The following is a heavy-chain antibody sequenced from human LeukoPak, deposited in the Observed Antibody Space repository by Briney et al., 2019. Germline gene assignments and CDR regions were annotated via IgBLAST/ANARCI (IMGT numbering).Heavy chain of an antibody. D-gene: IGHD3-10*01. CDR1: GYPLSSFS. V-gene: IGHV3-48*02. CDR3: ARDYGSGSPGDY. Sequence: PGGSLRLSCAASGYPLSSFSMNWVRQAPGKGLEWVSYISSTSSNIYYADSVQGRFTVSRDNVKNSLYLQMNSLRDDDTAVYYCARDYGSGSPGDYWGQGTLVTVSS. J-gene: IGHJ4*02. CDR2: ISSTSSNI.